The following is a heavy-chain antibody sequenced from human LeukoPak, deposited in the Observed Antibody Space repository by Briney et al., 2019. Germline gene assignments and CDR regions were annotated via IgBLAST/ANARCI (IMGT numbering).Heavy chain of an antibody. CDR2: ISSGSSNK. CDR3: ARAGCGGDCYYFDY. D-gene: IGHD2-21*02. CDR1: GFTFSSYS. V-gene: IGHV3-48*01. J-gene: IGHJ4*02. Sequence: PGGSLRLSCAASGFTFSSYSMNWVRQTPEKGLEWVSYISSGSSNKYYADSVKGRFTISRDNAKNPLFLQMNSLRVEDTAVYYCARAGCGGDCYYFDYWGQGTLVTVSS.